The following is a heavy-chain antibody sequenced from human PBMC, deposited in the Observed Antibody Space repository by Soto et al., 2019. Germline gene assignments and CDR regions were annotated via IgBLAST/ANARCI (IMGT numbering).Heavy chain of an antibody. CDR3: TTDYPRSLPGY. V-gene: IGHV3-15*01. J-gene: IGHJ4*02. CDR2: IKSKTDGGTT. Sequence: GGSLRLSCAASGFTFSNAWMSWVRQAPGKGLEWVGRIKSKTDGGTTDYAAPVKGRFTISRDDSKNTPYLQMNSLKTEDTAVYYCTTDYPRSLPGYWGQGTLVTVSS. CDR1: GFTFSNAW.